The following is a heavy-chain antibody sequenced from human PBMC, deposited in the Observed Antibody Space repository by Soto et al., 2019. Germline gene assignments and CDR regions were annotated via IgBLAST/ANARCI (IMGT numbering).Heavy chain of an antibody. V-gene: IGHV4-30-4*01. D-gene: IGHD3-16*01. CDR1: GGSISSGDYY. J-gene: IGHJ6*02. CDR3: ARDVSGQNRVWGYYGMDV. CDR2: IYYSGST. Sequence: PSETLSLTCTVSGGSISSGDYYWSWIRQPPGKGLEWIGYIYYSGSTYYNPSLKSRVTISVDTSKNQFSLKLSSVTAADTAVYYCARDVSGQNRVWGYYGMDVWGQGTTVTVSS.